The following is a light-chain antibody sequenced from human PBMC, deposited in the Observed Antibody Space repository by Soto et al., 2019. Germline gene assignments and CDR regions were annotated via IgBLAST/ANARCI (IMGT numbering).Light chain of an antibody. CDR1: QDISNY. CDR3: QQDDNLPIT. J-gene: IGKJ5*01. Sequence: DIQMTQSPSSLSASVGDRVTITCQASQDISNYLNWYQQKPGKAPKLLIYDASNLETGVPSRFSGSGAGTDFNFTISSLQPEDIATYYCQQDDNLPITFGQGTRLEIK. V-gene: IGKV1-33*01. CDR2: DAS.